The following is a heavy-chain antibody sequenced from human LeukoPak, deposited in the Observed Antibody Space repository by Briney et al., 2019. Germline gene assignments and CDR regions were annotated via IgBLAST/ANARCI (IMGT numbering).Heavy chain of an antibody. CDR1: GDSVSSNRAA. Sequence: QTLSLTCAISGDSVSSNRAAWNWIRQPTSRGLEWLGRTYYRSKWSNDYAVSVESRIIINPDTSKNQFSLQLSSVTPEDTAVYYCARDSVAGSSVAAFDSWGQGTVATVSS. V-gene: IGHV6-1*01. CDR3: ARDSVAGSSVAAFDS. D-gene: IGHD6-19*01. J-gene: IGHJ3*02. CDR2: TYYRSKWSN.